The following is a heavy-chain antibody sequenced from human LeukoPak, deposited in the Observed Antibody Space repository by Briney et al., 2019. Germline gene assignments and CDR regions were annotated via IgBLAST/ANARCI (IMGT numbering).Heavy chain of an antibody. V-gene: IGHV1-18*01. CDR1: GYTFSNYG. CDR2: ISAYNGNT. D-gene: IGHD2/OR15-2a*01. CDR3: ARQVDSTMALPDY. Sequence: ASVKVSCDASGYTFSNYGLTWVRQAPGRGLEWMGWISAYNGNTNYAQKLQDRVTMTTDTSTSTAYMELRGLTSDDTAVYYCARQVDSTMALPDYWGQGTLVTVSS. J-gene: IGHJ4*02.